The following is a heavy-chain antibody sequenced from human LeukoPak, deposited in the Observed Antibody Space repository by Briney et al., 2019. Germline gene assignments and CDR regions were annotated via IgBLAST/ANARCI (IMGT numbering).Heavy chain of an antibody. CDR1: GYSFTSYW. Sequence: GESLKISCKGSGYSFTSYWIGWVRQMPGKGLEWMGIIYPGDSDTRYSPSFQGQVTISADKSISAAYLQWSSLKASDTAMYYCARLPYEDYTIMYYFDYWGQGTLVTVSS. CDR3: ARLPYEDYTIMYYFDY. V-gene: IGHV5-51*01. J-gene: IGHJ4*02. D-gene: IGHD3-3*01. CDR2: IYPGDSDT.